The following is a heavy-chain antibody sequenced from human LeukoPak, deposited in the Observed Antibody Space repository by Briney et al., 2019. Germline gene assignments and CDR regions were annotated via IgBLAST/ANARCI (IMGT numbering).Heavy chain of an antibody. CDR1: GFTFSDYY. Sequence: GSLRLSCAASGFTFSDYYMSWIRQAPGKGLEWVANIKQDGSEKYYVGSVKGRFTISRDNAKNSLYLQMNGLRAEDTAVYYCARDHGRYCSGGSCYFGGFFEYWGQGTLGTVSS. CDR2: IKQDGSEK. V-gene: IGHV3-7*03. J-gene: IGHJ4*02. D-gene: IGHD2-15*01. CDR3: ARDHGRYCSGGSCYFGGFFEY.